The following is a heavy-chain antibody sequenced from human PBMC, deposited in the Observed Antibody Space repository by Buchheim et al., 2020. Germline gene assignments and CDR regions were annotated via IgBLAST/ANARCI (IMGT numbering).Heavy chain of an antibody. D-gene: IGHD3-3*01. Sequence: QVQLQESGPGLVKPSQTLSLTCTVSGGSISSGGYYWSWIRQHPGKGLEWIGYIYYSGSTYYNPSLTSRVTISVDPSKNQFSLKLSSVTAADTAVYYCARADFWSGYPPQNWFDPWGQGTL. V-gene: IGHV4-31*03. CDR1: GGSISSGGYY. CDR2: IYYSGST. CDR3: ARADFWSGYPPQNWFDP. J-gene: IGHJ5*02.